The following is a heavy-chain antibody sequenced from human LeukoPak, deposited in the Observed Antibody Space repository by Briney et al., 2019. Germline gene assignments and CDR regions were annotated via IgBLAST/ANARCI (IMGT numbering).Heavy chain of an antibody. D-gene: IGHD5-18*01. J-gene: IGHJ4*02. CDR1: GFTFSDHY. CDR2: TRNKANSYTT. CDR3: ARDSGSSYGYDY. Sequence: GGSLRLSCAASGFTFSDHYMDWVRQAPGKGLEWVGRTRNKANSYTTEYAASVRGRFTIPRDDSENSLYLQMSSLKTEDTAVYYCARDSGSSYGYDYWGQGTLVTVSS. V-gene: IGHV3-72*01.